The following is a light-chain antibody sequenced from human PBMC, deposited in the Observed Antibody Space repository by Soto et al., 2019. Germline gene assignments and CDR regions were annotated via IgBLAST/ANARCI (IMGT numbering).Light chain of an antibody. V-gene: IGLV2-14*01. CDR3: SSYTSSSTRV. Sequence: QSVLTQPASVSGSPGQSITISCTGTSSDVGDYNYLSWYQQHPGKAPKLMIFDVSNRPSGVSNRFSGSKSGNTASLTISGLQAEDEADYYCSSYTSSSTRVFGTGTKLTVL. CDR2: DVS. J-gene: IGLJ1*01. CDR1: SSDVGDYNY.